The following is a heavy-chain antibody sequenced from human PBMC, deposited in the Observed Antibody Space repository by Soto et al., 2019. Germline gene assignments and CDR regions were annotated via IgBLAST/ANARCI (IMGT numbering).Heavy chain of an antibody. CDR3: ARVPGP. J-gene: IGHJ5*02. CDR2: IYHSGST. V-gene: IGHV4-30-2*01. CDR1: CGSISSGGYS. Sequence: TLSLTCAVSCGSISSGGYSWSWIRQPQGKXLEWIXYIYHSGSTYXXPSLKSRVXISVERSKNQFSLKMSYVTAADTAVYYCARVPGPWGQGTLVTVS.